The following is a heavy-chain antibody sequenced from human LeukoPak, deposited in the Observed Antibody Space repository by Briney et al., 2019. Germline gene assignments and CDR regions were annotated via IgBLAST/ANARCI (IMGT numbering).Heavy chain of an antibody. D-gene: IGHD2-15*01. J-gene: IGHJ5*02. CDR2: IKQDGSEK. Sequence: GGSLRLSCAASGFTFSSYWMSWVRQAPGKGLEWVANIKQDGSEKYYVDSVKGRLTISRDNAKNSLYLQMNSLRAEDTAVYYCARDLSRFYYNWFDPWGQGTLVTVSS. V-gene: IGHV3-7*01. CDR1: GFTFSSYW. CDR3: ARDLSRFYYNWFDP.